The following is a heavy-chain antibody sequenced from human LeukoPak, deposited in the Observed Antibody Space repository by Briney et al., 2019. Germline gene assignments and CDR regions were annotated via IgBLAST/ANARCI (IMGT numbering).Heavy chain of an antibody. D-gene: IGHD6-13*01. CDR2: IYYSGST. CDR3: ARVGHSSSWYYFDY. CDR1: GGSISSGGYY. V-gene: IGHV4-31*03. Sequence: MSSQTLSLTCTVSGGSISSGGYYWSWIRQHPGKGLEWIGYIYYSGSTNYNPSLKSRVTISVDTSKNQFSLKLSSVTAADTAVYYCARVGHSSSWYYFDYWGQGTLVTVSS. J-gene: IGHJ4*02.